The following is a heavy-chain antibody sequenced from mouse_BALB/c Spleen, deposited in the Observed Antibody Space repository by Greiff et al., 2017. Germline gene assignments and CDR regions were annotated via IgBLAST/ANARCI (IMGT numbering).Heavy chain of an antibody. Sequence: EVKLMESGAELVKPGASVKLSCTASGFNIKDTYMHWVKQRPEQGLEWIGRIDPANGNTKYDPKFQGKATITADTSSNTAYLQLSSLTSEDTAVYYCARRYYGAMDYWGQGTSVTVSS. J-gene: IGHJ4*01. V-gene: IGHV14-3*02. CDR1: GFNIKDTY. CDR3: ARRYYGAMDY. D-gene: IGHD1-1*01. CDR2: IDPANGNT.